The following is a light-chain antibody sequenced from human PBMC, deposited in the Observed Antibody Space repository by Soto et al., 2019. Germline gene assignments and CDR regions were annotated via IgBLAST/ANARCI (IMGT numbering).Light chain of an antibody. CDR2: AAD. CDR3: QQTYSTPLT. J-gene: IGKJ4*01. Sequence: DIQMTQSPSSLSASVGDRVTITCRASQSIISYLNWYQQKPGKAPKLLIYAADSLQSGAPSRFSGSGSGTAFPLTISSLQPEDFATYYCQQTYSTPLTFGGGTKV. CDR1: QSIISY. V-gene: IGKV1-39*01.